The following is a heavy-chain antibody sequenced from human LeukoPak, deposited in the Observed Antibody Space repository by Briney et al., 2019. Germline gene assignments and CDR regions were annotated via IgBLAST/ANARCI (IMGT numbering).Heavy chain of an antibody. CDR1: RFTFSRDY. CDR2: ISSNGGKT. D-gene: IGHD3-3*01. CDR3: ARDTNREQDI. J-gene: IGHJ6*02. Sequence: GSLRPSCAASRFTFSRDYIHWVRQAPGKGLEYVSAISSNGGKTYYTNSVKGRFTISRDNSKNTVYLQMGSLSTEDTAVYYCARDTNREQDIWGQGTTVTVSS. V-gene: IGHV3-64*01.